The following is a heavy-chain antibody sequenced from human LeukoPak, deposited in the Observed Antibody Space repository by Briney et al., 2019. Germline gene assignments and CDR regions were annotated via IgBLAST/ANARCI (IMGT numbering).Heavy chain of an antibody. V-gene: IGHV3-9*01. CDR3: AKGASGDYYYYYYMDV. Sequence: GGSLRLSCAASGFTFSSYAMSWVRQAPGKGLEWVSGISWNSGSIGYADSVKGRFTISRDNAKNSLYLQMNSLRAEDTALYYCAKGASGDYYYYYYMDVWGKGTTVTVSS. J-gene: IGHJ6*03. CDR1: GFTFSSYA. CDR2: ISWNSGSI.